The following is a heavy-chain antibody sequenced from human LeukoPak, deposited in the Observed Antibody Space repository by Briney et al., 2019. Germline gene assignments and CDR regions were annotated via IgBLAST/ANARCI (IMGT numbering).Heavy chain of an antibody. D-gene: IGHD2-2*01. CDR3: AKADGLVVPAATDY. J-gene: IGHJ4*02. CDR1: GFTFSSYG. CDR2: ISYDGSNK. V-gene: IGHV3-30*18. Sequence: GRSLRLSCAASGFTFSSYGMHWVRQAPGKGLEWVAVISYDGSNKYYADSVKGRFTISRDNSKNTLYLQMNSLRAEDTAVYYCAKADGLVVPAATDYWGQGTLVTVSS.